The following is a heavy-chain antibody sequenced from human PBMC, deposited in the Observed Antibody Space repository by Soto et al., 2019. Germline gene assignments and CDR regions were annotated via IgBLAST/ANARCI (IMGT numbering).Heavy chain of an antibody. J-gene: IGHJ4*02. D-gene: IGHD4-17*01. CDR1: GGSISSYY. CDR2: IYYSGNT. CDR3: ARSPEATVTAFDF. V-gene: IGHV4-59*01. Sequence: SETLSLTCTVSGGSISSYYWSWIRQSPGKGLEWIGYIYYSGNTHYNPSLESRVTMSVDTSKNQFSLNLGSVTAADTAVYYCARSPEATVTAFDFWGLGTLVTVSS.